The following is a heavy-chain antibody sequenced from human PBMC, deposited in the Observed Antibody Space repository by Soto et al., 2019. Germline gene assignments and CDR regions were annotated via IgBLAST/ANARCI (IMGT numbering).Heavy chain of an antibody. Sequence: QVQLVQSGAEVKKPGSSVKVSCNASGGTFSSYTISWVRQAPGQGLEWMGRINPILGIANYAHKFQGRVTITADKSTSTAYMELSSLRSEDTAVYYCARGQESELDYWGQGTLVTVSS. CDR3: ARGQESELDY. V-gene: IGHV1-69*02. J-gene: IGHJ4*02. CDR1: GGTFSSYT. CDR2: INPILGIA.